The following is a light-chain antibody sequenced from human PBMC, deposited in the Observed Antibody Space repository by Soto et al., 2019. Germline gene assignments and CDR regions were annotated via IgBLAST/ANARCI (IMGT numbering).Light chain of an antibody. CDR1: QSISMS. CDR3: QQYRYFPWT. Sequence: DIQMTQSPSTLSASVGDRVTITCRASQSISMSLAWHQQKPGKAPKPLLYKASSLESGAPSRFSGSGSGTEFTLTISSLQPDDFATYYCQQYRYFPWTFGQGTMVEIK. CDR2: KAS. J-gene: IGKJ1*01. V-gene: IGKV1-5*03.